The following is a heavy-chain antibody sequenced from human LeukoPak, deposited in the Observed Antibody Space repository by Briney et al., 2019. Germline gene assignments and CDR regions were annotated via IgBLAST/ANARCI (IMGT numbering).Heavy chain of an antibody. D-gene: IGHD3-16*01. CDR1: GFTFSNYA. J-gene: IGHJ4*02. CDR2: ISFDGSKK. V-gene: IGHV3-30*04. CDR3: VSSRATSGGYYFAY. Sequence: GGSLRLSCAASGFTFSNYAMHWVRQAPGKGLEWVAVISFDGSKKYYADSMKGQFTISRDNSKSTLYMQINSLRAEGTALYYCVSSRATSGGYYFAYSGQGALLTVSS.